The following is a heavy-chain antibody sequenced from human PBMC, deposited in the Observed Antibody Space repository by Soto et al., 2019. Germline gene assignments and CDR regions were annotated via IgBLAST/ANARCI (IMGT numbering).Heavy chain of an antibody. D-gene: IGHD6-6*01. Sequence: QVQLVESGGGVVQPGRSLRLSCAASGFTFSSYGMLWVRQAPGKGLEWLAVIWYDGSNKYYADSVKGRFTISRDNSKSRLYLQMNSLRAEDTAVYYCARDSSYHFDYWGQGTLVTVSS. CDR1: GFTFSSYG. CDR3: ARDSSYHFDY. CDR2: IWYDGSNK. J-gene: IGHJ4*02. V-gene: IGHV3-33*01.